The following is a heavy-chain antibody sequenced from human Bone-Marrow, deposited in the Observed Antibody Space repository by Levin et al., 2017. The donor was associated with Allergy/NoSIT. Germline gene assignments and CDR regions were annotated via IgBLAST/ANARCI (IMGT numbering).Heavy chain of an antibody. Sequence: PSETLSLTCTVSGGSVSSGSYYWSWIRQPPGKGLEWIGYIYYSGSTNYNPSLKSRVTISVDTSKNQFSLKLSSVTAADTAVYYCARGSNYYDSSGLSAFDIWGQGTMVTVSS. D-gene: IGHD3-22*01. V-gene: IGHV4-61*01. J-gene: IGHJ3*02. CDR2: IYYSGST. CDR3: ARGSNYYDSSGLSAFDI. CDR1: GGSVSSGSYY.